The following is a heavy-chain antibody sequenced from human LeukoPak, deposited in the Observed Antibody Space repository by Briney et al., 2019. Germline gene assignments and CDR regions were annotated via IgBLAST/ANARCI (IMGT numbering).Heavy chain of an antibody. D-gene: IGHD1-1*01. CDR2: IYYSGST. CDR1: GGSISSYY. J-gene: IGHJ4*02. CDR3: ARSRSGSNNWSFDY. Sequence: SETLSLTCTVSGGSISSYYWNWIRQPPGKGLEWIGYIYYSGSTDYNPSLKSRVTISVDTSKNQFSLKLSSVTAADTAVYYCARSRSGSNNWSFDYWGQGTLVTVSS. V-gene: IGHV4-59*01.